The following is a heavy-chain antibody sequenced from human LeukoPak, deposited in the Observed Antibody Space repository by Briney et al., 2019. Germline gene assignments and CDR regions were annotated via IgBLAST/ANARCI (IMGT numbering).Heavy chain of an antibody. CDR3: ARDGVAVAGVKYFQH. D-gene: IGHD6-19*01. CDR2: ISAYNGNT. J-gene: IGHJ1*01. V-gene: IGHV1-18*01. CDR1: GYTFTSYG. Sequence: GASVKASCKVSGYTFTSYGISWVRQAPGQGLEWMGWISAYNGNTNYAQKLQGRVTMTTDTSTSTAYMELRSLRSDDTAVYYCARDGVAVAGVKYFQHWARAPWSPSPQ.